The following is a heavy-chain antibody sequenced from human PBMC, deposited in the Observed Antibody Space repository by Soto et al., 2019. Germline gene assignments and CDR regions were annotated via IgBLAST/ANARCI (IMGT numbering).Heavy chain of an antibody. CDR1: GYTFTSYG. CDR3: ARASGSSYWFDP. CDR2: ISAYNGNT. J-gene: IGHJ5*02. V-gene: IGHV1-18*01. Sequence: QVQLVQSGAEVKKPGASVKVSCKASGYTFTSYGINWVRQAPGQGLEWMGWISAYNGNTKYSQKLQGRVTMTTDTSTSTANMELRRLRYDETAVNSCARASGSSYWFDPWGQGTLVTVSS. D-gene: IGHD1-26*01.